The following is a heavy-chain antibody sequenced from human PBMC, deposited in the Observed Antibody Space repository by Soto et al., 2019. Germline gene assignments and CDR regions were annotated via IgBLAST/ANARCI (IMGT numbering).Heavy chain of an antibody. Sequence: SETLSLTCAVYGGSFSGYYWTWIRQPPGKGLEWIGESHHSGSTKYNPSLKSRVTISLDTPKNQFSLRLSSVTAADTAVYYCAREGNWNWDYYYMDVWGKGTTVTVSS. CDR2: SHHSGST. D-gene: IGHD1-7*01. V-gene: IGHV4-34*01. CDR3: AREGNWNWDYYYMDV. J-gene: IGHJ6*03. CDR1: GGSFSGYY.